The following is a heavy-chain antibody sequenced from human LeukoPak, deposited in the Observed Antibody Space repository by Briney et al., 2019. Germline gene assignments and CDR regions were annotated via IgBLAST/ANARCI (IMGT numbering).Heavy chain of an antibody. Sequence: PSETLSLTCAVYGGSFSGYYWSWIRQPPGKGLEWIGEISHSGSTNYNPSLKSRVTISVDTSKNQFSLKLSSLTAADTAVYYCAREGRVPAAKAYYFDYCGQGTLVTVSS. CDR1: GGSFSGYY. CDR3: AREGRVPAAKAYYFDY. D-gene: IGHD2-2*01. V-gene: IGHV4-34*01. CDR2: ISHSGST. J-gene: IGHJ4*02.